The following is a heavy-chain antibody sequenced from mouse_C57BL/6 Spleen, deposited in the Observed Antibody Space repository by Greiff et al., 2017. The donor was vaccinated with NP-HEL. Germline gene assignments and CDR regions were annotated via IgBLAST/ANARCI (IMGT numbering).Heavy chain of an antibody. D-gene: IGHD1-1*01. CDR3: ARGYYGSSWDFDY. V-gene: IGHV1-82*01. CDR2: IYPGDGDT. CDR1: GYAFSSSW. J-gene: IGHJ2*01. Sequence: VQLQESGPELVKPGASVKISCKASGYAFSSSWMNWVKQRPGKGLEWIGRIYPGDGDTNYNGKFKGKATLTADKSSSTAYMQLSSLTSEDSAVYFCARGYYGSSWDFDYWGQGTTLTVSS.